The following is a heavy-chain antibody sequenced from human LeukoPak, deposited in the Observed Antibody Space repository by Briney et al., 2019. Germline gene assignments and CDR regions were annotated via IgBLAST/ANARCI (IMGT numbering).Heavy chain of an antibody. CDR3: ARGGWPVDY. CDR1: GYTFTRYD. CDR2: INPNSGGT. V-gene: IGHV1-2*02. Sequence: ASVKVSCKASGYTFTRYDMHWVRQAPGQGLEWMGWINPNSGGTNYAQKFQGRVTTTRDTSISTAYMELSRLRFDDTAVYYCARGGWPVDYWGQGTLVTVSS. J-gene: IGHJ4*02. D-gene: IGHD2-15*01.